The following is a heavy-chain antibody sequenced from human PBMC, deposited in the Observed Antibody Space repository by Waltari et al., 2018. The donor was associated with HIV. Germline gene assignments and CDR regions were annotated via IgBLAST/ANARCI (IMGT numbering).Heavy chain of an antibody. V-gene: IGHV3-7*01. J-gene: IGHJ5*02. CDR1: GLPSSNYW. Sequence: EVRLVESGCGLGEPGGALRVSCAASGLPSSNYWICWVRQAPGKGLEWVANIKQDGSEKYYVDSVKGRFTISRDNAKNSLYLQMNSLRAEDTAVYYCARDVWGFDPWGQGTLVTVSS. CDR2: IKQDGSEK. D-gene: IGHD2-8*01. CDR3: ARDVWGFDP.